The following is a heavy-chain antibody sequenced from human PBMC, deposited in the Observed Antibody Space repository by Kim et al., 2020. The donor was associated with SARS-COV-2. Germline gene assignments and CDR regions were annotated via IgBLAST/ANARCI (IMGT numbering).Heavy chain of an antibody. CDR1: GGTFSSYA. V-gene: IGHV1-69*13. Sequence: SVKVSCKASGGTFSSYAISWVRQAPGQGLEWMGGIIPIFGTANYAQKFQGRVTITADESTSTAYMELSSLRSEDTAVYYCARPYYGSGSYGPFDYWGQGTLVTVSS. J-gene: IGHJ4*02. CDR2: IIPIFGTA. CDR3: ARPYYGSGSYGPFDY. D-gene: IGHD3-10*01.